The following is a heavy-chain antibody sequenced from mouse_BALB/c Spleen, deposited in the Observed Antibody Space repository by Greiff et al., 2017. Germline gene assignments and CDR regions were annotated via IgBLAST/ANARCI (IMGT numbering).Heavy chain of an antibody. Sequence: DVQLQESGPGLVKPSQSLSLTCSVTGYSITSGYYWNWIRQFPGNKLEWMGYISYDGSNNYNPSLKNRISITRDTSKNQFFLKLNSVTTEDTATYYCASATLGRLFDYWGQGTTLTVSS. CDR1: GYSITSGYY. CDR2: ISYDGSN. V-gene: IGHV3-6*02. D-gene: IGHD3-1*01. J-gene: IGHJ2*01. CDR3: ASATLGRLFDY.